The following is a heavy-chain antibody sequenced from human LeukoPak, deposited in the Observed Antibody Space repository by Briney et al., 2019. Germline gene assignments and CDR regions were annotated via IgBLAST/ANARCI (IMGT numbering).Heavy chain of an antibody. CDR3: ATHWRGR. J-gene: IGHJ4*02. CDR2: IKEDGSRR. CDR1: GFSLSGYW. D-gene: IGHD1-1*01. V-gene: IGHV3-7*03. Sequence: GSLRLSCAASGFSLSGYWMSWVRHAPGKGPEWVANIKEDGSRRYYSESVRGRFTISRDNSENSLYLQMNSLRAEDTAVYYCATHWRGRWGQGTLVTVSS.